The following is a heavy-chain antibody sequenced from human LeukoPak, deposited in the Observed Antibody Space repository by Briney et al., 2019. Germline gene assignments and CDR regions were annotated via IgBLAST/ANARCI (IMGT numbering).Heavy chain of an antibody. CDR1: GFTVSTNH. D-gene: IGHD2-21*02. Sequence: GGSLRLSCEVSGFTVSTNHMSWVRQAPGKGLEWLSVIYSDTNTYYADSVKGRFTISRDNSKNTVFLQMNSLRAEDTAVYYCARDREVVTAKAQMDVWGKGTTVTVSS. V-gene: IGHV3-53*01. CDR3: ARDREVVTAKAQMDV. J-gene: IGHJ6*04. CDR2: IYSDTNT.